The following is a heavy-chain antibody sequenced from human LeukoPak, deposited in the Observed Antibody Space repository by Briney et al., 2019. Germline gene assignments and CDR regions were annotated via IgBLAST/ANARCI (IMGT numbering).Heavy chain of an antibody. J-gene: IGHJ4*02. V-gene: IGHV3-48*01. CDR3: ARGSTYYDSSGQAPFDY. D-gene: IGHD3-22*01. CDR1: VFTFSTYS. Sequence: GGSLRLSCAASVFTFSTYSMNWVRQAPGKGLEWVSYISSSMSTIYYADSVKGRFTISRDNATNSLYLQMNRLRAEDTAVYYCARGSTYYDSSGQAPFDYWGERALVTVSS. CDR2: ISSSMSTI.